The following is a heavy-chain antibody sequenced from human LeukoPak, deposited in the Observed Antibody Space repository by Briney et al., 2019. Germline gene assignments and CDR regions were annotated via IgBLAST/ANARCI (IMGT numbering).Heavy chain of an antibody. J-gene: IGHJ4*02. CDR1: GYTFTSYG. V-gene: IGHV1-18*04. CDR2: ISAYNGNT. CDR3: ARDFSPFLPAAPYYFDY. D-gene: IGHD2-2*01. Sequence: ASVKVSCKASGYTFTSYGISWVRQAPGQGLEWMGWISAYNGNTNYAQKLQGRVTMTTDTSTSTAYMELRSLRSDDTAVYYCARDFSPFLPAAPYYFDYWGRGTLVTVSS.